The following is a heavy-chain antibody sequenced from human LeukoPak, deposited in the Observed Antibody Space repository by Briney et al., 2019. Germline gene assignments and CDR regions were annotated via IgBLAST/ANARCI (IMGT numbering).Heavy chain of an antibody. Sequence: GGSLRLSCAASGFTFSSYWMHWVRQAPGKGLEWVSSISSSSSYIYYADSVKGRFTISRDNAKNSLYLQMNSLRAEDTAVYYCARDPRSYYDILTGYSGWGQGTLVTVSS. D-gene: IGHD3-9*01. CDR2: ISSSSSYI. J-gene: IGHJ4*02. V-gene: IGHV3-21*01. CDR1: GFTFSSYW. CDR3: ARDPRSYYDILTGYSG.